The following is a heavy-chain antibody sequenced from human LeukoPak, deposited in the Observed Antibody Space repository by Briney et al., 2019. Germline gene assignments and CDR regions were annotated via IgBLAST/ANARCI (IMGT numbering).Heavy chain of an antibody. CDR2: FDPEDGET. CDR1: GYTLTELS. D-gene: IGHD5-18*01. Sequence: ASVKVSCKVSGYTLTELSMHWVRQAPGKGLEWMGGFDPEDGETIYAQKFQGRVTMTEDTSTDTAYMELSSLRSEDTAVYYCATGEPTATVDEYYFDYWGQGTLVTVSS. J-gene: IGHJ4*02. V-gene: IGHV1-24*01. CDR3: ATGEPTATVDEYYFDY.